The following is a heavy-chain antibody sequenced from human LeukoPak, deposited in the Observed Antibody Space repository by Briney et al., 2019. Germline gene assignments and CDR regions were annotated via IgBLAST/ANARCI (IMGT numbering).Heavy chain of an antibody. CDR3: ARDGGRYSSGWRKDFDY. D-gene: IGHD6-19*01. V-gene: IGHV4-4*02. CDR2: IYHSGST. J-gene: IGHJ4*02. CDR1: GGSISSSNW. Sequence: SGTLSLTCAVSGGSISSSNWWSWVRQPPGKGLEWIGEIYHSGSTNYNPSLKSRVTISVDKSKNQFSLKLSSVTAADTAVYYCARDGGRYSSGWRKDFDYWGQGTLVTVSS.